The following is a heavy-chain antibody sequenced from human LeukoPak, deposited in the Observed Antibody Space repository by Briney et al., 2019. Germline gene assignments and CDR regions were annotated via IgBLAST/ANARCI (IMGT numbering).Heavy chain of an antibody. V-gene: IGHV3-53*01. J-gene: IGHJ4*02. CDR3: AKRWELRGEFDY. Sequence: PGGSLRLSCAASGFTVSSNYMTWVRQAPGKGLEWVSVIYSGGSTYYADSVKGRFTVSRDNSKNTLYLQMNSLRAEDTAVYYCAKRWELRGEFDYWGQGTLVTVSS. D-gene: IGHD1-26*01. CDR2: IYSGGST. CDR1: GFTVSSNY.